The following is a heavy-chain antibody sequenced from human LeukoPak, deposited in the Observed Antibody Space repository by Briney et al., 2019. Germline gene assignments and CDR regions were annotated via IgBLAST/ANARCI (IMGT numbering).Heavy chain of an antibody. Sequence: ASVKVSCKAFGYTFTSYGISWVRQAPGQGLEWMGGIIPIFGTANYAQKFQGRVTITADESTSTAYMELRSLRSDDTAVYYCARDAGTVTADYWGQGTLVTVSS. V-gene: IGHV1-69*13. D-gene: IGHD4-17*01. J-gene: IGHJ4*02. CDR2: IIPIFGTA. CDR1: GYTFTSYG. CDR3: ARDAGTVTADY.